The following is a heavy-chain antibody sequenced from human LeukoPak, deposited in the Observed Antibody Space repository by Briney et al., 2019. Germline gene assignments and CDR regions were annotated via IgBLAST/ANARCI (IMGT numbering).Heavy chain of an antibody. J-gene: IGHJ4*02. CDR1: GFTFSTYA. CDR3: ARRGWAGSSSSDY. Sequence: GGSLRLSCAASGFTFSTYAMNWVRQAPGKGLEWVSAIRSNGAYKYYADSVKGRFTISRDNNKSTLYLQMNSLIAEDTAVYYCARRGWAGSSSSDYWGQGTLVTVSS. D-gene: IGHD6-6*01. V-gene: IGHV3-23*01. CDR2: IRSNGAYK.